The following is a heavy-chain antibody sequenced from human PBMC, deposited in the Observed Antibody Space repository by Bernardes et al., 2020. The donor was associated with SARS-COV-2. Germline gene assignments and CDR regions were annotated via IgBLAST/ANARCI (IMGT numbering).Heavy chain of an antibody. D-gene: IGHD2-8*01. V-gene: IGHV3-74*01. CDR1: GFSFSGYC. Sequence: GGSLRLSCVGSGFSFSGYCLHWVRQVPGKGLVWVSRVNPDGSGPIYADAVKGRFTISRDNAKNTLYLQMNSLRLDDTAVYYCVRKYGHSYGMDVWGQGTTVIVSS. J-gene: IGHJ6*02. CDR2: VNPDGSGP. CDR3: VRKYGHSYGMDV.